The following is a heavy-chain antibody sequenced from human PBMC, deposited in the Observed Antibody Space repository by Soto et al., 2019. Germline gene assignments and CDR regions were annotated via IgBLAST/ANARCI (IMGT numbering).Heavy chain of an antibody. J-gene: IGHJ4*02. V-gene: IGHV3-23*01. D-gene: IGHD1-7*01. CDR1: GLSFSTHA. Sequence: PGGSLRLSCAASGLSFSTHAMNWVRQAPGKGLEWVSGISGSGGSTYYADSVKGRFTISRDNSKNSLYLQMNSLRDEDTAVYYCARDQPAPRYNWNYEAFDYWGQGTLVTVSS. CDR2: ISGSGGST. CDR3: ARDQPAPRYNWNYEAFDY.